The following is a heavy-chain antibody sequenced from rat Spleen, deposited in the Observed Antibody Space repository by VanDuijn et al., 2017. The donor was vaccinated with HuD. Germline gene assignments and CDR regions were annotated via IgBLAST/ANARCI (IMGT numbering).Heavy chain of an antibody. CDR1: GFTFSDYY. CDR2: ISYDGSST. CDR3: ARDGTTGGDWFAY. J-gene: IGHJ3*01. V-gene: IGHV5-29*01. Sequence: EVQLVESGGGLVQPGRSLKLSCAASGFTFSDYYMAWVRQAPTKGLEWVATISYDGSSTYYRDSVKGRFTISRDNAKSTLYLQMDSLRSEDTATYYCARDGTTGGDWFAYWGQGTLVTVSS. D-gene: IGHD1-5*01.